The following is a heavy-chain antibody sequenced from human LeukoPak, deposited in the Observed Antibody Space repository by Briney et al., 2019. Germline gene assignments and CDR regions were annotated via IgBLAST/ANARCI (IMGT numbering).Heavy chain of an antibody. J-gene: IGHJ4*02. CDR2: IYSGGST. Sequence: GRSLRLSCAVSGFTVSSNYMTWVRQAPGKGLEWVSIIYSGGSTYYADSVKGRFTISRDNSKNTVYLQITSLRAEDTAVYYCARADMTTVITGWGQGTRVIVSS. CDR3: ARADMTTVITG. D-gene: IGHD4-23*01. CDR1: GFTVSSNY. V-gene: IGHV3-66*01.